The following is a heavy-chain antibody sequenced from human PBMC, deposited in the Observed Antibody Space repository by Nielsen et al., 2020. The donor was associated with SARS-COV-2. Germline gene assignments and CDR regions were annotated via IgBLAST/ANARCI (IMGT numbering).Heavy chain of an antibody. D-gene: IGHD3-10*01. Sequence: SETLSLTCTVSGGSISSGSYYWSWIRQPAGKGLEWIGRIYTSGSTNYNPSLKSRVTISVDTSKNQFSLKLSSVTAADTAVYYCARDFGSGNYYYYGMDVWGQGTTVTVSS. CDR3: ARDFGSGNYYYYGMDV. V-gene: IGHV4-61*02. J-gene: IGHJ6*02. CDR2: IYTSGST. CDR1: GGSISSGSYY.